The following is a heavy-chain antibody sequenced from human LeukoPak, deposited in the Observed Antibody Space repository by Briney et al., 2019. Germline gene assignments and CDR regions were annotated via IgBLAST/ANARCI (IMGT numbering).Heavy chain of an antibody. J-gene: IGHJ1*01. CDR2: ISWNSGTI. CDR1: GFTFDNYA. D-gene: IGHD6-19*01. CDR3: ARAYKDRSLAGKKEFFQH. V-gene: IGHV3-9*01. Sequence: PGRSLRLSCAASGFTFDNYAMNWVRQVPGKGLEWISLISWNSGTIGYADSVKGRFTISRDNANNFLYLQMNSLRAEDTALYYCARAYKDRSLAGKKEFFQHWGQGPRSPSPQ.